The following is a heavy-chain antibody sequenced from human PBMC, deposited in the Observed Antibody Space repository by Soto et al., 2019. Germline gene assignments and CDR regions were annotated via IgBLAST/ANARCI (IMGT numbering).Heavy chain of an antibody. CDR1: GFTFSDYY. J-gene: IGHJ4*02. CDR2: IGSSGSII. V-gene: IGHV3-11*01. Sequence: GGSLRLSCAASGFTFSDYYMSWIRQAPGKGLEWVSYIGSSGSIIFYADSVKGRFTISRDNAKNSLFLQMNSLRAEDTAVYYCARRYYGSAMYYYYYWGKGTLVTVSS. D-gene: IGHD3-10*01. CDR3: ARRYYGSAMYYYYY.